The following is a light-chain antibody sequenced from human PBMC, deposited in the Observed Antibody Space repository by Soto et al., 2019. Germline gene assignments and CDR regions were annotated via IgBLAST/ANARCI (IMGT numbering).Light chain of an antibody. J-gene: IGLJ3*02. CDR1: SSNIARDS. Sequence: QSVLTQPPSASGTPGQRVTISCSGSSSNIARDSVHWYQQFPGTAPKLLICRNNQRPSGVPDRFSGSKSGTSASLAISGLRSEDEADYYCAVWDDSLSGRVFGGGTKLTVL. CDR3: AVWDDSLSGRV. V-gene: IGLV1-47*01. CDR2: RNN.